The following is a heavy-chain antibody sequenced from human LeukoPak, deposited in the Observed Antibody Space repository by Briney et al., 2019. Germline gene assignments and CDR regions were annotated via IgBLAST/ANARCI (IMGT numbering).Heavy chain of an antibody. CDR2: IYYSGST. Sequence: ASETLSLTCTVSGGSINSYYWSWIRQPPGKGLEWIGYIYYSGSTNYNPSLKSRVTISVDTSKNQFSLRLTSVTAADTAVYYCARGGSYYDFWSGYYDYYYYMDVWGKGTTVTVSS. D-gene: IGHD3-3*01. V-gene: IGHV4-59*01. J-gene: IGHJ6*03. CDR3: ARGGSYYDFWSGYYDYYYYMDV. CDR1: GGSINSYY.